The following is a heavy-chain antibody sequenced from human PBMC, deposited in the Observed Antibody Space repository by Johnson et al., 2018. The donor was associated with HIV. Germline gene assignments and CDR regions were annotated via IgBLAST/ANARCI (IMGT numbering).Heavy chain of an antibody. CDR3: ARDRWLEIGAFDI. D-gene: IGHD5-24*01. CDR1: GFTVSSNY. V-gene: IGHV3-53*01. Sequence: VQLVESGGGLIQPGGSLRLSCAASGFTVSSNYMSWVRQAPGKGLEWVSVIYSGGSTYYADSVKGRFTISRDNSKNTLSLQMNSLRAEDTAVYYCARDRWLEIGAFDIWGQGTMVTVSS. CDR2: IYSGGST. J-gene: IGHJ3*02.